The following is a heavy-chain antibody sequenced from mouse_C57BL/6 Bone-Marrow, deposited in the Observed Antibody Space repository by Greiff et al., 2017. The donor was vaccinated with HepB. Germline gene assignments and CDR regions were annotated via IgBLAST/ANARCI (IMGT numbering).Heavy chain of an antibody. CDR3: ARDYGRGNYYAMDY. J-gene: IGHJ4*01. Sequence: LVESGAELARPGASVKLSCKASGYTFTSYGISWVKQRTGQGLEWIGEIYPRSGNTYYNEKFKGKATLTADKSSSTAYMELRSLTSEDSAVYFCARDYGRGNYYAMDYWGQGTSVTVSS. CDR2: IYPRSGNT. CDR1: GYTFTSYG. V-gene: IGHV1-81*01. D-gene: IGHD1-1*01.